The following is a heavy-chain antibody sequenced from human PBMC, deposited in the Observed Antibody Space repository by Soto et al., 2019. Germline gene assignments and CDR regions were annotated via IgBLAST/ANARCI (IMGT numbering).Heavy chain of an antibody. CDR2: IYYSGST. D-gene: IGHD6-13*01. V-gene: IGHV4-59*01. Sequence: SETLSLTCTVSGGSISSYYWSWIRQPPGKGLEWIGYIYYSGSTNYNPSLKSRVTISVDTSKNQFSLKLSSVTAADTAVYYCARVSSSSWYYYYYYGMDVWGQGTTVTVSS. CDR1: GGSISSYY. CDR3: ARVSSSSWYYYYYYGMDV. J-gene: IGHJ6*02.